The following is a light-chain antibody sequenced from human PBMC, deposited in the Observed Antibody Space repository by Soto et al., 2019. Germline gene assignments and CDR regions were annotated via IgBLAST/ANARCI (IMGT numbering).Light chain of an antibody. V-gene: IGKV3-11*01. J-gene: IGKJ4*01. CDR3: QQRSHLVT. CDR1: QSVSTS. CDR2: DAS. Sequence: EIVLTQSPATLSLSPGERATLSCKASQSVSTSLAWYQQKPGQAPRLLIYDASKRATGIPARFSGSGSGTAFTITIHSLEPEDFAVYYCQQRSHLVTFGGGTKVEIK.